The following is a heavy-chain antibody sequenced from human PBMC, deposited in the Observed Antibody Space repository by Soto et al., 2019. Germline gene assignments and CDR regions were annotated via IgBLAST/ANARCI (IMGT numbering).Heavy chain of an antibody. CDR3: ARDSYDSSGYYLPRWFDP. V-gene: IGHV1-69*12. Sequence: QVQLVQSGAEVKKPGSSVKVSCKASGGTFSSYAISWVRQAPGQGLEWMGGIIPIFGTANYAQKFQGRVTITADXXTXTXYMELSSLRSEDTAVYYCARDSYDSSGYYLPRWFDPWGQGTLVTVSS. CDR2: IIPIFGTA. D-gene: IGHD3-22*01. CDR1: GGTFSSYA. J-gene: IGHJ5*02.